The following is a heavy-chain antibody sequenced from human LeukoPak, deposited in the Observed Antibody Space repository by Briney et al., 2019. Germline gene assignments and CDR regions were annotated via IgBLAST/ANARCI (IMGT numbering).Heavy chain of an antibody. CDR1: GGSISSYY. Sequence: SETLSLTCTVSGGSISSYYWSWIRQPPGKGLEWIGYIYYSGSTNYNPSLKSRVTISVDTSKNQFSLKLSSVTAADTAVYYCAREDDSSGYPFDYWGQGTLVTVSS. D-gene: IGHD3-22*01. V-gene: IGHV4-59*12. CDR2: IYYSGST. CDR3: AREDDSSGYPFDY. J-gene: IGHJ4*02.